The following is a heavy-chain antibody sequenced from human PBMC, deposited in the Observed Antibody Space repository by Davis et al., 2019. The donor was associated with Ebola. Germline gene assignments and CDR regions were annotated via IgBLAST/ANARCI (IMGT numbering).Heavy chain of an antibody. D-gene: IGHD6-6*01. CDR3: SRQPKGSSRLDP. CDR1: GSSLSESP. CDR2: VREKGNNYAT. J-gene: IGHJ5*02. Sequence: GESLKISCAASGSSLSESPMHWVRQAPGKGLEWVGRVREKGNNYATGYAESVKGRFTVSRDDSTNTAYLQMNSLKTEDTAVYYCSRQPKGSSRLDPWGQGTLVTVSS. V-gene: IGHV3-73*01.